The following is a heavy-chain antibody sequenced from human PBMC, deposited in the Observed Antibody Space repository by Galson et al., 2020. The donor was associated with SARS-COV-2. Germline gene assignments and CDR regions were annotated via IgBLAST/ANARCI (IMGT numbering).Heavy chain of an antibody. J-gene: IGHJ4*02. Sequence: TGGSLRLSCAASGFTFSNYEMNWVRQAPGKGLEWVSYISSSGRTIHYADSVKGRFTISRDNAKSSLSLQMNSLRAEDTAVYYCARLDAYGRGYWGQGTLVTVSS. CDR3: ARLDAYGRGY. CDR1: GFTFSNYE. CDR2: ISSSGRTI. D-gene: IGHD2-21*01. V-gene: IGHV3-48*03.